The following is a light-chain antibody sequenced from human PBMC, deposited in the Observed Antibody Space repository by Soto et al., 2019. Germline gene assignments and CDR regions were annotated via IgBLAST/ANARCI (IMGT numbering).Light chain of an antibody. V-gene: IGKV3-20*01. CDR1: QSVSSSY. Sequence: EIVLTQSPGTXSLSPGEXATLSCRASQSVSSSYLAWYQQKPGQAPRLLIYGASSRATGIPDRFSGSGSGTVFTLTISRLEPEDFAVYYCQQYGSSPQTFGQGTKVEIK. CDR3: QQYGSSPQT. CDR2: GAS. J-gene: IGKJ1*01.